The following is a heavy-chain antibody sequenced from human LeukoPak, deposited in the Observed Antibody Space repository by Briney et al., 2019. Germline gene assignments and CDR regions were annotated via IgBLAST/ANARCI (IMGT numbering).Heavy chain of an antibody. CDR2: ISGSGGST. J-gene: IGHJ3*02. CDR1: GFTFSSYA. CDR3: VQEGPRGLAFDI. V-gene: IGHV3-23*01. Sequence: GGSLRLSCAASGFTFSSYAMSWVRQAPGKGLEWVSAISGSGGSTYYADSVKGRFTISRDNSKNTLYLQMNSLRAGDTAVYYCVQEGPRGLAFDIWGQGTKVTVSS.